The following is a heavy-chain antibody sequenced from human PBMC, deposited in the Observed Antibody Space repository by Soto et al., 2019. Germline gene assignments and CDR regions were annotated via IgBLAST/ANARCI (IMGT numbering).Heavy chain of an antibody. CDR1: GGSFSGYY. D-gene: IGHD2-21*02. CDR3: ARLVVTAILGYYHYGMDV. CDR2: INHSGST. Sequence: QVQLQQWGAGLLKPSEALSLTCAVYGGSFSGYYWSWIRQPPGKGLEWIGEINHSGSTNYNPSLKSRVTISVDTSKNQFSLKLSSVTAADTAVYYCARLVVTAILGYYHYGMDVW. J-gene: IGHJ6*01. V-gene: IGHV4-34*01.